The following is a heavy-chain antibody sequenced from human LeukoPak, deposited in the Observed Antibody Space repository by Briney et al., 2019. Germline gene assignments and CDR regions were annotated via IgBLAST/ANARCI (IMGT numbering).Heavy chain of an antibody. CDR2: TYYRYKWYN. Sequence: SQTLSLTRAISVDSVSSNSAAWSWIRQSPSRGLEWLGRTYYRYKWYNDYQVSVKSQIAIHPDTSKNQFSLQLNSVTPEHRAVYYCARGAPPGIAVAVTNWFDPWGQGTLVTVSS. CDR3: ARGAPPGIAVAVTNWFDP. V-gene: IGHV6-1*01. D-gene: IGHD6-19*01. J-gene: IGHJ5*02. CDR1: VDSVSSNSAA.